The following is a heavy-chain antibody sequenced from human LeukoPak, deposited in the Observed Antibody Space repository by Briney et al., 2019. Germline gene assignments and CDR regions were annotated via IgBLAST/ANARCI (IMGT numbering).Heavy chain of an antibody. CDR3: ASTSFSVAAWFDP. CDR1: GYTFTGYY. J-gene: IGHJ5*02. Sequence: ASVKVSCKASGYTFTGYYMHWVRQAPGQGLEWMGIINPSGGSTSYAQKFQGRVAMTRDTSTSTVYMELSSLRSEDTAVYYCASTSFSVAAWFDPWGQGTLVTVSS. D-gene: IGHD6-19*01. CDR2: INPSGGST. V-gene: IGHV1-46*01.